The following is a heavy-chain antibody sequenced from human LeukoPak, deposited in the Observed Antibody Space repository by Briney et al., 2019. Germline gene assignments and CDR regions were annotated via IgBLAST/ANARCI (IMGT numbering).Heavy chain of an antibody. CDR3: ARYDSRGSASTRFDY. J-gene: IGHJ4*02. CDR2: IYGTGST. V-gene: IGHV4-38-2*01. CDR1: GYFLGQNYY. D-gene: IGHD3-16*01. Sequence: SETLSLPRAVSGYFLGQNYYRGLIRPPPGKGVEWVGRIYGTGSTYYNPSLMNRVTMSVDTSKNHFSLKLTSVTAADTAVYYCARYDSRGSASTRFDYWGQGILVTISS.